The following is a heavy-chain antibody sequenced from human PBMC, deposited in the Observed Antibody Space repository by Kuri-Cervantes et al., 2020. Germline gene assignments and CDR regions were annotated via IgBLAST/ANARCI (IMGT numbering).Heavy chain of an antibody. J-gene: IGHJ4*02. CDR2: ISYDGSNK. Sequence: GGSLRLSCAASGFTFSSYAMHWVRQAPGKGLEWVAVISYDGSNKYYADSVKGRFTISRDNSKNTLYLQMSSLRAEDTAVYYCAKDGAKWARYYFDYWGQGTLVTVSS. D-gene: IGHD1-26*01. CDR3: AKDGAKWARYYFDY. V-gene: IGHV3-30-3*01. CDR1: GFTFSSYA.